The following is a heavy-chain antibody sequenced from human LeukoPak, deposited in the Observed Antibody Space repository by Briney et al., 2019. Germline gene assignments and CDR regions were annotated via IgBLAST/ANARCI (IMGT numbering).Heavy chain of an antibody. D-gene: IGHD6-19*01. V-gene: IGHV4-34*01. J-gene: IGHJ4*02. CDR1: GFTFSSYS. CDR2: INHSGST. CDR3: ARREGSGWTFDY. Sequence: AGGSLRLSCAASGFTFSSYSMNWVRQPPGKGLEWIGEINHSGSTNYNPSLKSRVTISVDTSKNQFSLKLSSVTAADTAVYYCARREGSGWTFDYWGQGTLVTVSS.